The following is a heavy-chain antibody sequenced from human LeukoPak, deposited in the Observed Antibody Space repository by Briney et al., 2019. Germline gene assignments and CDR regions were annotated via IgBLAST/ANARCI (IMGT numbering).Heavy chain of an antibody. CDR1: GFTFATYA. J-gene: IGHJ5*02. CDR2: ISISSVDS. Sequence: PGGSLRLSCAASGFTFATYAMSWVRQAPGKGLEWVGGISISSVDSYYADSVEGRFSISRDDSRNTLYLQMNRLRDEDTAIYYCAKDRELLFAHCWFDLWGQGTLVTVSS. V-gene: IGHV3-23*01. D-gene: IGHD3-10*01. CDR3: AKDRELLFAHCWFDL.